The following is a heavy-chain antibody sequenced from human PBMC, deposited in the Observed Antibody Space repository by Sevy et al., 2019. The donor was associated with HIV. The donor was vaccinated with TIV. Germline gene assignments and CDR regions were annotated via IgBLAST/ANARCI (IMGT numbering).Heavy chain of an antibody. V-gene: IGHV1-46*01. CDR2: INPSDGST. CDR3: ARDHTVIGSNWYGAFDI. Sequence: ASVKVSCKASGYTFTSYYMHWVRQAPGHWLEWMGIINPSDGSTSYAQKFQGRVTMTRDTSTSTVYMELSSLRSEDTAMYYCARDHTVIGSNWYGAFDIWGQGTMVTVSS. D-gene: IGHD6-13*01. CDR1: GYTFTSYY. J-gene: IGHJ3*02.